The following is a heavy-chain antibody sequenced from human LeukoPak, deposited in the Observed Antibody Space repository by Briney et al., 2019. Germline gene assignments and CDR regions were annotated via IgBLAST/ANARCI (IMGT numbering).Heavy chain of an antibody. V-gene: IGHV3-7*01. CDR1: GFTFSTYW. D-gene: IGHD2-2*01. Sequence: GGSLRLSCAASGFTFSTYWMSWVRQAPGKGLEGVAHIKQDGSDKFYVDSVKGRFTISRDNAKNSMYLQMNSLRAEDTAIYYCARVLPVASRDYWGQGTLVTVSS. J-gene: IGHJ4*02. CDR3: ARVLPVASRDY. CDR2: IKQDGSDK.